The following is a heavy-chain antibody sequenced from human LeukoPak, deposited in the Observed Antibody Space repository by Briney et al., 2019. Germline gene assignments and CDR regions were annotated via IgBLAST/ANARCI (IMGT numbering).Heavy chain of an antibody. Sequence: GATLRLSCAASGFTFRNHGMQGVRHAPGKGLEWVAVIWYDGSINYYGDSVKGRFTISRDNSKNTVNLQMDSLRAEDTAVYYCARDIASVRFDYWGQGTLVSVSS. CDR2: IWYDGSIN. J-gene: IGHJ4*02. D-gene: IGHD2-21*01. V-gene: IGHV3-33*01. CDR3: ARDIASVRFDY. CDR1: GFTFRNHG.